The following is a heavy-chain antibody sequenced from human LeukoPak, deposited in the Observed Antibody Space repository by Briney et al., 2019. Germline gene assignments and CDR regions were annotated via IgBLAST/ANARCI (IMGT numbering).Heavy chain of an antibody. D-gene: IGHD2/OR15-2a*01. V-gene: IGHV3-7*01. CDR3: AREGDNII. J-gene: IGHJ4*02. Sequence: GRSLRLSCAASGFTFSSYSMNWVRQAPGKGLEWVANIKQDGSEKYYVDSVKGRFTISRDNAKNSLYLQMNSLRAEDTAVYYCAREGDNIIWGQGTLVTVSS. CDR1: GFTFSSYS. CDR2: IKQDGSEK.